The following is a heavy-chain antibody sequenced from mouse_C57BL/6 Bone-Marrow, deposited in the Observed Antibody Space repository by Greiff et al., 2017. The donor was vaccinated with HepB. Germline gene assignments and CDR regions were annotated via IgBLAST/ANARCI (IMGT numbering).Heavy chain of an antibody. Sequence: QVQLQQPGAELVKPGASVKLSCKASGYTFTSYWMPWVKQRPGQGLEWIGMIHPNSGSTNYNEKFKSKATLTVDKSSSTAYMQLSSLTSEDSAVYYCARERGVAWFAYWGQGTLVTVSA. CDR1: GYTFTSYW. J-gene: IGHJ3*01. CDR3: ARERGVAWFAY. V-gene: IGHV1-64*01. CDR2: IHPNSGST.